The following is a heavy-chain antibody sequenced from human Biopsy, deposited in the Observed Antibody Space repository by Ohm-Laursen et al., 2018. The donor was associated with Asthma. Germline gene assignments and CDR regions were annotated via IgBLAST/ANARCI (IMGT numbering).Heavy chain of an antibody. D-gene: IGHD2-2*01. Sequence: SVKVSCKSLGGTFNTYVIGWVRQAPGQGLEGMGGINSVFGTTTYPQKFQDRVTITADDSTSTVYMELSSLRSEDPAVYYFARKAGSCISRTCYSLDFWGQGTLVTVSS. J-gene: IGHJ4*02. V-gene: IGHV1-69*13. CDR1: GGTFNTYV. CDR2: INSVFGTT. CDR3: ARKAGSCISRTCYSLDF.